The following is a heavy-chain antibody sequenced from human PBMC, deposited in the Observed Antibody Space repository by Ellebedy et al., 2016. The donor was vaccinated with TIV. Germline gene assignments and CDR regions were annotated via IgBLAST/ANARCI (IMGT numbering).Heavy chain of an antibody. D-gene: IGHD5-18*01. CDR2: INPSGGST. V-gene: IGHV1-46*01. Sequence: AASVKVSCKASGYTFTSYYMHWVRQAPGQGLEWMGIINPSGGSTSYAQKFQGRVTMTRDTSTSTVYMELSSLRSEDTAVYYCARDFLDTAMVSLSMGVWGQGTTVTVSS. CDR1: GYTFTSYY. J-gene: IGHJ6*02. CDR3: ARDFLDTAMVSLSMGV.